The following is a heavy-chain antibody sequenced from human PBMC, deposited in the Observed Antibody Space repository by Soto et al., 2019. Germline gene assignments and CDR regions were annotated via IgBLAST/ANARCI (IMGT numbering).Heavy chain of an antibody. CDR3: AREEYSSSRFDP. CDR2: IYYSGGT. D-gene: IGHD6-6*01. CDR1: GDSISGYY. V-gene: IGHV4-59*12. J-gene: IGHJ5*02. Sequence: SETLSLTCTVSGDSISGYYWSWIRQPPGKGLEWIGEIYYSGGTDYNPSLKSRVTISVDTSKNQFSLKLSSVTAADTAVYYCAREEYSSSRFDPWGQGTLVTVSS.